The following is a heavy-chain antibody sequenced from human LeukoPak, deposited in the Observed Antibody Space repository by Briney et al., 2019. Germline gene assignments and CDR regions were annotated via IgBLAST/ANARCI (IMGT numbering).Heavy chain of an antibody. D-gene: IGHD3-22*01. CDR1: GFTVSSNY. CDR3: ARASGYFNYYFDY. CDR2: IYSGGST. J-gene: IGHJ4*02. Sequence: AGGSLRLSCAASGFTVSSNYMSWVRQAPGKGLEWVSVIYSGGSTYYADSVKGRFTISRDNSKNTLYLRMNSLRAEDTAVYYCARASGYFNYYFDYWGQGTLVTVSS. V-gene: IGHV3-53*01.